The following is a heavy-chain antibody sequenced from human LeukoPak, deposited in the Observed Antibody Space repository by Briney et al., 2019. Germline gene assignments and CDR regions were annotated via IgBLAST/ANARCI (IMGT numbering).Heavy chain of an antibody. D-gene: IGHD3-22*01. CDR2: ISGSGGST. CDR1: GFTFSSYA. CDR3: AKDPPDYYDSLVPHDTDY. Sequence: AGGSLRLSCAASGFTFSSYAMSWVRQAPGKGLEWVSAISGSGGSTYYADSVKGRFTISRDNSKNTLYLQMNSLRAEDTAVYYCAKDPPDYYDSLVPHDTDYWGQGTLVTVSS. J-gene: IGHJ4*02. V-gene: IGHV3-23*01.